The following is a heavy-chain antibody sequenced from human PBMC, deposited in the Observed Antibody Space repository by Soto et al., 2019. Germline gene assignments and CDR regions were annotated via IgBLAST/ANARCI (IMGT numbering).Heavy chain of an antibody. J-gene: IGHJ6*02. CDR1: GGSISSGGYY. Sequence: PSETQSLTCTVSGGSISSGGYYWSWIRQHPGKGLEWIGYIYYSGSTYYNPSLKSRVTISVDTSKNQFSLKLSSVTAADTAVYYCARDFWWELRYFDWFPAGGGEQKYYYYGMDVWGQGTTVTVSS. CDR3: ARDFWWELRYFDWFPAGGGEQKYYYYGMDV. CDR2: IYYSGST. V-gene: IGHV4-31*03. D-gene: IGHD3-9*01.